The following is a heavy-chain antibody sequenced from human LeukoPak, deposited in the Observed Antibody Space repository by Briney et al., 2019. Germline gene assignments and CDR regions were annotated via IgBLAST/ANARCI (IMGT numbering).Heavy chain of an antibody. CDR3: AXXXXXXXVPEGMDV. V-gene: IGHV4-59*01. CDR1: GGSISYYY. CDR2: IYYSGTT. Sequence: SETLSLTCTVSGGSISYYYWSWIRQSPGKGLEWIGYIYYSGTTNYNPSLKSRVTISVATSKNQFSLQLRSVTAADTAVYYCAXXXXXXXVPEGMDVWGQGTTVTVSS. J-gene: IGHJ6*02.